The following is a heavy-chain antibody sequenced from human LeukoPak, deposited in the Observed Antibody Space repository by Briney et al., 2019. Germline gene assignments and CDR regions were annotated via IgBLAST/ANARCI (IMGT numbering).Heavy chain of an antibody. CDR1: GFTFSSYA. Sequence: GGSLRLSCAASGFTFSSYAMSWVRQAPGKGLEWVGRIKGTNDGATTDYGASVEGRVTISKDDSKATLYLQLNSLRTEDTAVYYCTTVTHFPLGGQGTLVAVSS. D-gene: IGHD3-3*02. CDR2: IKGTNDGATT. J-gene: IGHJ1*01. V-gene: IGHV3-15*01. CDR3: TTVTHFPL.